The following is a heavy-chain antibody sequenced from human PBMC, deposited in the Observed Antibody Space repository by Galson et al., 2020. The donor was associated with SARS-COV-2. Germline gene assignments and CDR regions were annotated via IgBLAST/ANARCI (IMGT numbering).Heavy chain of an antibody. Sequence: GGSLRLSCAASGFTFSSYWMHWVRQVPGMGLVWVSRISGDGSRTSYADSVKGRFTISRDNAKNTVYLQMNSLRAEDTAVYHCASQNGLGTVSYHYYYYIDVWGKGTTVAVSS. CDR3: ASQNGLGTVSYHYYYYIDV. J-gene: IGHJ6*03. V-gene: IGHV3-74*01. D-gene: IGHD3-10*01. CDR1: GFTFSSYW. CDR2: ISGDGSRT.